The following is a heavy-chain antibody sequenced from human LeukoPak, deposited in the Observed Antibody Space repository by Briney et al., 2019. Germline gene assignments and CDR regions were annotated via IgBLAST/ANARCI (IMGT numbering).Heavy chain of an antibody. CDR2: ISSSSSYI. CDR1: GFTFSDHY. V-gene: IGHV3-21*01. D-gene: IGHD5-18*01. CDR3: ARETDTAMADDAFDI. Sequence: GGSLRLSCAASGFTFSDHYMDWVRQAPGKGLEWVSSISSSSSYIYYADSVKGRFTISRDNAKNSLYLQMNSLRAEDTAVYYCARETDTAMADDAFDIWGQGTMVTVSS. J-gene: IGHJ3*02.